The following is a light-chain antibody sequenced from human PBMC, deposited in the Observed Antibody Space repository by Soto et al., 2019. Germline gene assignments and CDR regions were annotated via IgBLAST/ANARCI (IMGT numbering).Light chain of an antibody. CDR3: QQYNNWPPVT. CDR2: GAS. Sequence: EIVLTKSPAILAERPGEGASLSCRASQSVGSNLAWYQQKAGQAPRLLIYGASTRATGIPARFSGSGSGTEFTLAMSSLQSEDFALYYCQQYNNWPPVTFGQGTRLEIK. J-gene: IGKJ5*01. CDR1: QSVGSN. V-gene: IGKV3-15*01.